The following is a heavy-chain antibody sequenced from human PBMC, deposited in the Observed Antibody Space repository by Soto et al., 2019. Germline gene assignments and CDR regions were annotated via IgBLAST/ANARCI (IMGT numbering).Heavy chain of an antibody. CDR1: GDSVSSDTSA. D-gene: IGHD3-10*01. CDR2: TFFKSKWHN. CDR3: VGVTFFRGIDV. J-gene: IGHJ6*02. V-gene: IGHV6-1*01. Sequence: SQTLSLTCAISGDSVSSDTSAWIWIRQSPSRGLEWLGRTFFKSKWHNDYALSVKSRITISPDTSQNQFSLDLDSVTPEDTAVYYCVGVTFFRGIDVWGQGTPVTVSS.